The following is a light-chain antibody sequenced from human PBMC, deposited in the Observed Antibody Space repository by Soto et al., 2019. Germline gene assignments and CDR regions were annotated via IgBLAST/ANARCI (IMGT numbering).Light chain of an antibody. J-gene: IGKJ4*01. Sequence: EIVMTQSPATLSVSLGERATLSCRASQSVSIHLAWYQQKPGQAPRLLIYDTSTRATGIPARFSGSGSGTDFTLTISSLQPEDFATYYCQQANSFPLTFGGGTKVDIK. V-gene: IGKV3-15*01. CDR2: DTS. CDR3: QQANSFPLT. CDR1: QSVSIH.